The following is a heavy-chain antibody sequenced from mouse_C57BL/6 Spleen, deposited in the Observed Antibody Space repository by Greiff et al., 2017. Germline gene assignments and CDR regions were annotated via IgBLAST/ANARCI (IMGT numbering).Heavy chain of an antibody. CDR3: ARGQIYYDYDWFAY. CDR1: GYAFSSSW. J-gene: IGHJ3*01. V-gene: IGHV1-82*01. D-gene: IGHD2-4*01. Sequence: QVQLQQSGPELVKPGASVKISCKASGYAFSSSWMNWVKQRPGKGFEWIGRIYPGDGDTNYNGKFKGKATLTADKSSSTAYMQLSSLTSEDSAVYFCARGQIYYDYDWFAYWGQGTLVTVSA. CDR2: IYPGDGDT.